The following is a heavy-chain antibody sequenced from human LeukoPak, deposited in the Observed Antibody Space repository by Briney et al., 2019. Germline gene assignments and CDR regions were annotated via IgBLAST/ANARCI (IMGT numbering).Heavy chain of an antibody. CDR1: GFTFTNYW. D-gene: IGHD6-19*01. CDR2: IKQDESEK. J-gene: IGHJ4*02. Sequence: PGGSLRLSCVASGFTFTNYWMFWVRQSPGRGLEWVANIKQDESEKYYVDSVKGRFTISRDNANNSLYLQMNSLRAGITAGYYCARDPTSYSSGWYMRYWGQGTLVTVSS. V-gene: IGHV3-7*01. CDR3: ARDPTSYSSGWYMRY.